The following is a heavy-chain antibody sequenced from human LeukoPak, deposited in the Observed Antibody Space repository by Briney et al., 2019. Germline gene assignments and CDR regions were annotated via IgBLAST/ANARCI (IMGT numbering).Heavy chain of an antibody. V-gene: IGHV4-30-2*01. J-gene: IGHJ5*02. CDR2: INHSGST. Sequence: SQTLSLTCAVSGGSISSGGYSWSWIRQPPGKGLEWIGEINHSGSTNYNPSLKSRVTISVDTSKNQFSLKLSSVTAADTAVYYCASITIFGVAGFDPWGQGTLVTVSS. CDR3: ASITIFGVAGFDP. D-gene: IGHD3-3*01. CDR1: GGSISSGGYS.